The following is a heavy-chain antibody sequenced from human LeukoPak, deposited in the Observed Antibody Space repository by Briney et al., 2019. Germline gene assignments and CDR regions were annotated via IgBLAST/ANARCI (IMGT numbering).Heavy chain of an antibody. Sequence: SVKVSCKASGGTCSSYAISWVRQAPGQGLECMGGIIPIFGTANYAQKFQGRVTITADESTSTAYMELSSLRSEDTAVYYCARGRWDIVVVPAAIRGGEAAAFYGMDVWGKGTTVTVSS. V-gene: IGHV1-69*01. J-gene: IGHJ6*04. CDR1: GGTCSSYA. CDR3: ARGRWDIVVVPAAIRGGEAAAFYGMDV. D-gene: IGHD2-2*01. CDR2: IIPIFGTA.